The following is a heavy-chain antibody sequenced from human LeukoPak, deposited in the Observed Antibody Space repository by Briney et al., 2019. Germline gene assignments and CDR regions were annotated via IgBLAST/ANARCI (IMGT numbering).Heavy chain of an antibody. V-gene: IGHV4-39*02. CDR2: IYYSGTT. D-gene: IGHD2-15*01. J-gene: IGHJ5*01. CDR1: GGSISSSTYY. CDR3: APRGGSSWFNS. Sequence: PSETLSLTCTVSGGSISSSTYYWAWLRQPPGKGREWLGNIYYSGTTYYKPSLKSRVTISVETSKNHFSLKRGSVTAAHTAVYYCAPRGGSSWFNSWGQGTLVTVSS.